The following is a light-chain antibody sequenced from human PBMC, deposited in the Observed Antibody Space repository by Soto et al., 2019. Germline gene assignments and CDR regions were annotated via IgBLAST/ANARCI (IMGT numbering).Light chain of an antibody. V-gene: IGKV3-20*01. CDR1: QRVTRSY. CDR2: GAS. Sequence: EIVLTQSPGTLSLSPGERAPLSSRASQRVTRSYLAWYQQKPGQAPRLLIYGASSRATGIPDRFSGSGSGTDFTLTISRLEPEDFAVYYCQQYGSSPLVTFGQGTRLEIK. J-gene: IGKJ5*01. CDR3: QQYGSSPLVT.